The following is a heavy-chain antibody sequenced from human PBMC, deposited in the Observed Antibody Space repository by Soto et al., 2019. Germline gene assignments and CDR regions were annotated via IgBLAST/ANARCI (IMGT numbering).Heavy chain of an antibody. CDR1: GFTFSSYG. J-gene: IGHJ4*02. CDR2: IWYDGSNK. V-gene: IGHV3-33*06. CDR3: AKTDIVVVVAATNFDY. Sequence: SLRPSCAASGFTFSSYGMHWVRQAPGKGLEWVAVIWYDGSNKYYADSVKSRFTISRDNSKNTLYLQMNSLRAEDTAVYYCAKTDIVVVVAATNFDYWGQGTLVTVSS. D-gene: IGHD2-15*01.